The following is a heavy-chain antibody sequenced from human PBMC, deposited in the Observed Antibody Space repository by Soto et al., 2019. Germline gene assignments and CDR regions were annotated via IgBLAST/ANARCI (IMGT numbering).Heavy chain of an antibody. J-gene: IGHJ5*02. V-gene: IGHV3-30*18. CDR3: AKESFGVVINNWFDP. CDR2: ISYDGSNK. D-gene: IGHD3-3*01. CDR1: GFTFSSYG. Sequence: LRLSCAASGFTFSSYGMHWVRQAPGKGLEWVAVISYDGSNKYYADSVKGRFTISRDNSKNTLYLQMNSLRAEDTAVYYCAKESFGVVINNWFDPWGQGTLVTVSS.